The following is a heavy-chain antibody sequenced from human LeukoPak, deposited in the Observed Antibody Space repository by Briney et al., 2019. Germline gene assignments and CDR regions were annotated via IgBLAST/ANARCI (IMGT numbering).Heavy chain of an antibody. D-gene: IGHD2-15*01. CDR2: ISGSGGST. Sequence: GGSLRLSCAVSGFTFSDKAMSWVRQAPGKGLEWVSAISGSGGSTYYADSVKGRFTISRDNSKNTLYLQMNSLRAEDTAVYYCAKDPRRVAATRFDYWGQGTLVTVSS. CDR1: GFTFSDKA. V-gene: IGHV3-23*01. J-gene: IGHJ4*02. CDR3: AKDPRRVAATRFDY.